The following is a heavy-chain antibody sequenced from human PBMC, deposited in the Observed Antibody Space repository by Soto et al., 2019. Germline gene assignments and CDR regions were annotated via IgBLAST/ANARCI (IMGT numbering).Heavy chain of an antibody. CDR1: GFSFSQYW. Sequence: EVQLVESGGGEVQPGGSLSLSCAASGFSFSQYWLSWVRQAPGKGPEWVAKINQDGDDKKYLNSVKGRFTISRDNAKNSLYLQMNSLRAEDTAVYYCTRLYDDSWGQGNLVTVSS. CDR2: INQDGDDK. CDR3: TRLYDDS. D-gene: IGHD3-16*01. V-gene: IGHV3-7*03. J-gene: IGHJ4*02.